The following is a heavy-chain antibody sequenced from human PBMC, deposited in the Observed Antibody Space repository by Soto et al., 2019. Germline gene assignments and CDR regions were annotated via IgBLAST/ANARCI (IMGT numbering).Heavy chain of an antibody. Sequence: QLQLQESGPGLVKPSETLSLTCIVSGGSISSSSFHWGWIRQPPGKGLEWIGSIYYNGNTYYSPSLKSRVTXSXXXSXXQFSLKLSSVTAAASAVYYCARRERAAGTDWWFDPWGQGTLVTVSS. CDR2: IYYNGNT. D-gene: IGHD6-13*01. V-gene: IGHV4-39*01. CDR1: GGSISSSSFH. J-gene: IGHJ5*02. CDR3: ARRERAAGTDWWFDP.